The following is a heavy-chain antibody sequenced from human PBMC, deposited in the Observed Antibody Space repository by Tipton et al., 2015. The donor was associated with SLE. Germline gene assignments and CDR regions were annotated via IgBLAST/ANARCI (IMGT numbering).Heavy chain of an antibody. D-gene: IGHD5/OR15-5a*01. V-gene: IGHV4-39*07. CDR3: ARTLGLYDRFDP. CDR2: IYYGRTT. J-gene: IGHJ5*02. CDR1: GGSISSSTYY. Sequence: TLSLTCPVSGGSISSSTYYWAWIRQSPGKGLEWLGSIYYGRTTYRNPSLMSRVTISVDTSKNQLSLKLTSVTAADSAVYFCARTLGLYDRFDPWGQGTLVTVSS.